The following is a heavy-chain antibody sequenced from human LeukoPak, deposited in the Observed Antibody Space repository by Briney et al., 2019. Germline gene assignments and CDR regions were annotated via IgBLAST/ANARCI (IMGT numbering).Heavy chain of an antibody. J-gene: IGHJ5*02. D-gene: IGHD6-13*01. V-gene: IGHV1-18*01. CDR2: ISAYNGNT. CDR1: GYTFTSHG. CDR3: ARSRQQLVWFDP. Sequence: ASVKVSCKASGYTFTSHGISWVRQAPGQGLEWMGWISAYNGNTNYAQKLQGRVTMTTDTSTSTAYMELRSLRSDDTAVYYCARSRQQLVWFDPWGQGTLVTVSS.